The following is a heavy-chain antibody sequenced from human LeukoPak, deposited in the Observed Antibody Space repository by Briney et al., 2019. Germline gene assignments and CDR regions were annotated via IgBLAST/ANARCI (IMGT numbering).Heavy chain of an antibody. CDR1: GYTLTELS. CDR2: FDPEDGET. V-gene: IGHV1-24*01. J-gene: IGHJ6*02. Sequence: ASVKVSCKVSGYTLTELSMHWVRQAPGKGLEWMGGFDPEDGETIYAQKFQGRVTMTEDTSTDTAYMELSSLRSEDTAVYYCATATSETIFGALNYGMTSGAKGPRSPSP. D-gene: IGHD3-3*01. CDR3: ATATSETIFGALNYGMTS.